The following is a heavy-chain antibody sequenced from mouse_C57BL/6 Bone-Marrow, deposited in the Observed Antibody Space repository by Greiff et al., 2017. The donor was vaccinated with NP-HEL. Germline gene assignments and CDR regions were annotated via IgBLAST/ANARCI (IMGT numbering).Heavy chain of an antibody. D-gene: IGHD1-1*01. Sequence: QVQLQQSGPELVKPGASVKISCKASGYAFSSSWMNWVKQRPGKGLEWIGRIYPGDGDTNYNGKFKGKATLTADKSSSTAYMQLSSLTSEDSAVYFCARGGGSGVFDYWGQGTTLTVSS. CDR3: ARGGGSGVFDY. CDR2: IYPGDGDT. J-gene: IGHJ2*01. V-gene: IGHV1-82*01. CDR1: GYAFSSSW.